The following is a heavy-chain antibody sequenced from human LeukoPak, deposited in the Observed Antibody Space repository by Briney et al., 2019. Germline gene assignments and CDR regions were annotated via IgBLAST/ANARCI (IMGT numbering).Heavy chain of an antibody. CDR1: GGSINSYF. J-gene: IGHJ4*02. CDR3: ARLYYSDSRAYHNYFDY. D-gene: IGHD3-22*01. Sequence: PSETLSLTCTVSGGSINSYFWTWIRQPAGKGLEWIGRIYTGGSTNYNPSLKSRVTMSVDTSTNQFSLRVNSVTAADTAVYYCARLYYSDSRAYHNYFDYWGRGTLVTVSS. CDR2: IYTGGST. V-gene: IGHV4-4*07.